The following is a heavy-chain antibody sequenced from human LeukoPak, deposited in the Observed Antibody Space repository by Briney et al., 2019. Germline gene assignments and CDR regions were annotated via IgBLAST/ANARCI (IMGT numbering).Heavy chain of an antibody. Sequence: ASVKVSCKASGYTFISYDINWVRQATGQGLEWMGWMSPNSGNTGYAQKYQGRITMTKSTSISTAYMELSDLESEDTAVYYCARTPPDYGIDYWGQGTLVTVSS. V-gene: IGHV1-8*01. CDR1: GYTFISYD. D-gene: IGHD4-17*01. J-gene: IGHJ4*02. CDR2: MSPNSGNT. CDR3: ARTPPDYGIDY.